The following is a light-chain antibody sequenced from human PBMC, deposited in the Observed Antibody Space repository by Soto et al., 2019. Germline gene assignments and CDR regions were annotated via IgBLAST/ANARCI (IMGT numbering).Light chain of an antibody. CDR2: RDS. J-gene: IGLJ1*01. CDR3: QVWDSSTGV. CDR1: KIGSKN. Sequence: SYELTQSSSVSVALGQTARITCGGDKIGSKNVHWYQQKPGQAPVLVIYRDSSRPSGIPERFSGSNSGHTATLTISRAQAGDEADYFCQVWDSSTGVFGTGTKLTVL. V-gene: IGLV3-9*01.